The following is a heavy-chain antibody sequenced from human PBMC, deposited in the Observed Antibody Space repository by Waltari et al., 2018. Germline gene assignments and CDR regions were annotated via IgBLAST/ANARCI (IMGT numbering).Heavy chain of an antibody. CDR2: ISSSTTT. J-gene: IGHJ3*02. CDR1: GFTFSTYN. Sequence: EVQLVESGCGMVQPGESLRLSCAASGFTFSTYNMNWVRQAPGKGLEWVSYISSSTTTYYADYVKGRFTISRDNAKNSLYLQMNSLRAEDTALYYCARGRDGYIQDVFDIWGQGTMVSVSS. CDR3: ARGRDGYIQDVFDI. V-gene: IGHV3-48*01. D-gene: IGHD5-12*01.